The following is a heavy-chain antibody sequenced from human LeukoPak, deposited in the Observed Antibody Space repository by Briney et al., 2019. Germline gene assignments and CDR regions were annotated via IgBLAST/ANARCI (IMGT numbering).Heavy chain of an antibody. CDR2: INYSGTT. V-gene: IGHV4-38-2*01. CDR3: ASLDCSGGGCYPDY. Sequence: GSLSLSCAASGFTFSDHHMDWVGQPPGKGLEGIGGINYSGTTYYSPSLRSRVTIFVDTSKNQFSLKLSSVTAADTAVYYCASLDCSGGGCYPDYWGQGTLVTVSS. J-gene: IGHJ4*02. D-gene: IGHD2-15*01. CDR1: GFTFSDHH.